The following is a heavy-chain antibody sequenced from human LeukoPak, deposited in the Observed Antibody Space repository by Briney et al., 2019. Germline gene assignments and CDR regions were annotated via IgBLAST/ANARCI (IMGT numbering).Heavy chain of an antibody. CDR3: ARGRRTYSSSSGLEFDY. CDR2: INHSGST. Sequence: SETLSLTCTVSGGSISSYYWSWIRQPPGKGLEWIGEINHSGSTNYNPSLKSRVTISVDTSKNQFSLKLSSVTAADTAVYYCARGRRTYSSSSGLEFDYWGQGTLVTVSS. V-gene: IGHV4-34*01. CDR1: GGSISSYY. D-gene: IGHD6-6*01. J-gene: IGHJ4*02.